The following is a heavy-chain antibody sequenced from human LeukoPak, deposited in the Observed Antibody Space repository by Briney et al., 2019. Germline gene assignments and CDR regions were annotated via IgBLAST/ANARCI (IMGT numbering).Heavy chain of an antibody. CDR1: GFTFSSYG. CDR2: IRYDGSNK. V-gene: IGHV3-30*02. Sequence: GGSLRLSCAASGFTFSSYGMHWVRQAPGKGLEWVAFIRYDGSNKYYADSVKGRFTISRDNSKNTLFLQMKSLRADDTAVYYCAKGEWVGELAPFDYWGQGTLVTVSS. D-gene: IGHD3-10*01. CDR3: AKGEWVGELAPFDY. J-gene: IGHJ4*02.